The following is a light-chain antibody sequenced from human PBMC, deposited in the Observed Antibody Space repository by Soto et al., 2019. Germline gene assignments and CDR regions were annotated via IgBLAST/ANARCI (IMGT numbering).Light chain of an antibody. Sequence: DIQMTQSPSSLSASVVDRVTITCRASQAIGTWLAWYQQKPEKAPKLLIYRASHLESGVPSRFSASGSGTEFSLTINSLQADDFATYYCQQYHIYSWTFGQGTKVDIK. CDR3: QQYHIYSWT. V-gene: IGKV1-5*03. CDR2: RAS. J-gene: IGKJ1*01. CDR1: QAIGTW.